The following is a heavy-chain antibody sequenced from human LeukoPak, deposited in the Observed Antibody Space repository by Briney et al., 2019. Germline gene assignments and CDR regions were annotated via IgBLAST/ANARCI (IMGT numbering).Heavy chain of an antibody. CDR3: ARDRGYCIDC. V-gene: IGHV3-11*06. D-gene: IGHD2-15*01. CDR2: ISSSSSHT. Sequence: GGSLRLSCGASEFAFSDFYMTWIRQAPGKGLEWVSYISSSSSHTNYADSVKGRFTISRDNAKNSLYLQMNSLRDEDTAVYYCARDRGYCIDCWGQGTLVTVSS. J-gene: IGHJ4*02. CDR1: EFAFSDFY.